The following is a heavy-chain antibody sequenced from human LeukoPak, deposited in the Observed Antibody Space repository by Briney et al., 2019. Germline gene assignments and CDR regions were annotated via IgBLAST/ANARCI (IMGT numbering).Heavy chain of an antibody. V-gene: IGHV3-23*01. CDR1: GFTFSSYA. Sequence: GGSLRLSCAASGFTFSSYAMYWVRQAPGKGLEWVSTISGSGGSTYYADSVKGRFTISRDNSKNTLYLQMNNLRAEDTAVFYCAKDRWGSRWFDPWGQGTLVTVSS. CDR2: ISGSGGST. D-gene: IGHD2-21*01. CDR3: AKDRWGSRWFDP. J-gene: IGHJ5*02.